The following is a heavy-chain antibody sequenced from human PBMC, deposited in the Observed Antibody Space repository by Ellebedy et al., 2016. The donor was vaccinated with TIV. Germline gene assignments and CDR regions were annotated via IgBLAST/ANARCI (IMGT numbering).Heavy chain of an antibody. CDR2: IYSAGPT. CDR3: ARVDLGLAFDY. CDR1: GRRIIKK. J-gene: IGHJ4*02. V-gene: IGHV3-53*01. Sequence: GESLKISCVDLGGRRIIKKKSWVRQAPGKGLEWVSIIYSAGPTYYADSVKGRFTISRDNSKNTLYLQMNSLRTEDTAVYYCARVDLGLAFDYWGRGTVVTVSS. D-gene: IGHD3/OR15-3a*01.